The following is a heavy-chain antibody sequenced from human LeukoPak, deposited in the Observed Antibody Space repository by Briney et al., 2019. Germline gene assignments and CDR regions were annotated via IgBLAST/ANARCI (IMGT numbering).Heavy chain of an antibody. D-gene: IGHD3-10*02. V-gene: IGHV3-11*04. J-gene: IGHJ6*04. CDR1: GFTFSDSY. CDR2: ISNSGSSI. CDR3: AELGITMIGGV. Sequence: PGGSLRLSCAASGFTFSDSYMTWIRQAPGKGLEWVSYISNSGSSIHYADSVKGRFTTSRDNAKSSLYLQMNSLRAEDTAVYYCAELGITMIGGVWGKGTTVTISS.